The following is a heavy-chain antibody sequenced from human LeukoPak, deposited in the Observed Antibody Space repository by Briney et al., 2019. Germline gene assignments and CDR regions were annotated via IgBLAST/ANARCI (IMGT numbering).Heavy chain of an antibody. CDR1: GGSISSYY. Sequence: SETLSLTCTVSGGSISSYYWSWIRQPPGKGLEWIGYIYYSGSTNYNPSLKSRVTISVDTSKNQFSLKLSSVTAADTAVYYCARVSRYSYGHYLDYWGQGTLVTVSS. D-gene: IGHD5-18*01. CDR3: ARVSRYSYGHYLDY. CDR2: IYYSGST. V-gene: IGHV4-59*01. J-gene: IGHJ4*02.